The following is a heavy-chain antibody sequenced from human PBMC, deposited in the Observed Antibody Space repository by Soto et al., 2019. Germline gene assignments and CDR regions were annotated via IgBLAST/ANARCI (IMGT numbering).Heavy chain of an antibody. D-gene: IGHD3-10*01. V-gene: IGHV3-30-3*01. CDR2: ISFDESKE. CDR1: AFTFNFYS. CDR3: ARGSDFYFGSGNLDY. Sequence: QVQLVGSGGGVVQPGRSLRLSCAASAFTFNFYSMHWVRQAPGKGLEWVAVISFDESKEFYADSVKGRFTISRDNSNNTLYLQMNSLRAEDTAVYYCARGSDFYFGSGNLDYWGQGSLVTASS. J-gene: IGHJ4*02.